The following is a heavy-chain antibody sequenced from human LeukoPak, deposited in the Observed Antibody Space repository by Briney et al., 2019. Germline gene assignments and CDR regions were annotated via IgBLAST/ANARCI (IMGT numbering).Heavy chain of an antibody. CDR1: GGSFSGYY. CDR2: INHSGST. Sequence: SETLSLTCAVYGGSFSGYYWSWIRQPPGKGLEGIGEINHSGSTNYNPSLKSRVTISVDTSKNQFSLQLSSVTAADTAVYYCARESVTMIVRLFDYWGQGTLVTVSS. CDR3: ARESVTMIVRLFDY. V-gene: IGHV4-34*01. D-gene: IGHD3-22*01. J-gene: IGHJ4*02.